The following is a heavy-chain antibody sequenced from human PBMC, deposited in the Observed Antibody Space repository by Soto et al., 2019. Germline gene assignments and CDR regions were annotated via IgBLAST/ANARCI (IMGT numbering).Heavy chain of an antibody. V-gene: IGHV3-30*18. CDR2: ISYDGSNK. Sequence: PGGSLRLSCAASGFTFSSYGMHWVRQAPGKGLEWVAVISYDGSNKYYADSVKGRFTISRDNSKNTLYLQMNSLRAEDTAVDYCAKEWGPYCSGGSCYFNWFDPWGQGTLVTVSS. CDR3: AKEWGPYCSGGSCYFNWFDP. D-gene: IGHD2-15*01. CDR1: GFTFSSYG. J-gene: IGHJ5*02.